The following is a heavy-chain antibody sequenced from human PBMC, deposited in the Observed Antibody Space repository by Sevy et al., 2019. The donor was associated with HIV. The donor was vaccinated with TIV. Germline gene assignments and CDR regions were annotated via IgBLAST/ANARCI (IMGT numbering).Heavy chain of an antibody. Sequence: GGYLRLSCAASGFAFSSHAMHWVRQAPGKGLEWVAVISYDGTETLYAASVEGRFTISRDNSKNMLSLQINSLRPEDTAVYYCARYGGYSIKWYPLYWGHGTLVTVSS. D-gene: IGHD6-13*01. CDR3: ARYGGYSIKWYPLY. CDR2: ISYDGTET. CDR1: GFAFSSHA. V-gene: IGHV3-30-3*01. J-gene: IGHJ4*01.